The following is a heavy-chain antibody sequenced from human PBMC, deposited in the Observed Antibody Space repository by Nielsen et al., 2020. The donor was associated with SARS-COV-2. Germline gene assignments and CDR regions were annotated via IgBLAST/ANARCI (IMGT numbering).Heavy chain of an antibody. CDR1: GFTFDDYT. J-gene: IGHJ4*02. V-gene: IGHV3-43*01. CDR3: GAGDYDY. CDR2: ISWDGGST. Sequence: GESLKISCAASGFTFDDYTMHWVRQAPGKGLEWVSLISWDGGSTYYADSVKGRFTISRDNSKNSLYLQMNSLRAEDTALYYCGAGDYDYWGQGTLVTVSS. D-gene: IGHD4-17*01.